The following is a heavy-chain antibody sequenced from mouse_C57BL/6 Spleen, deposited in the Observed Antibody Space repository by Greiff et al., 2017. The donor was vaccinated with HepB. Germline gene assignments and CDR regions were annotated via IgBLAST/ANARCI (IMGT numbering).Heavy chain of an antibody. V-gene: IGHV1-15*01. D-gene: IGHD2-5*01. Sequence: VKLQESGAELVRPGASVTLSCKASGYTFTDYEMHWVKQTPVHGLEWIGAIDPETGGTAYNQKFKGKAILTADKSSSTAYMELRSLTSEDSAVYYCTRSGSNYDYFDYWGQGTTLTVSS. CDR3: TRSGSNYDYFDY. CDR2: IDPETGGT. J-gene: IGHJ2*01. CDR1: GYTFTDYE.